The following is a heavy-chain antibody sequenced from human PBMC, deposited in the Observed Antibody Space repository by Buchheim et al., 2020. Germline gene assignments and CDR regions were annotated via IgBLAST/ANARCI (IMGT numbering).Heavy chain of an antibody. J-gene: IGHJ4*02. Sequence: QVQLVESGGGVVQPGRSLRLSCAASGFTFSSCGMHWVRQAPGKGLEWVAVISYDGSNKYYADSVKGRFTISRDNSKNTLYLQMNSLRAEDTAVYYCAKAKGKQSNSSGWYGSFDYWGQGTL. CDR1: GFTFSSCG. V-gene: IGHV3-30*18. CDR3: AKAKGKQSNSSGWYGSFDY. CDR2: ISYDGSNK. D-gene: IGHD6-19*01.